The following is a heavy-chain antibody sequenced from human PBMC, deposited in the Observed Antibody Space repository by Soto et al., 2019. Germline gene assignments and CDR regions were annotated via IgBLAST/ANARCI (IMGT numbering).Heavy chain of an antibody. CDR2: IIPIFGTA. Sequence: QVQLVQSGAEVQKPGSSVKVSCKASGGTFSSYAISWVRQAPGQGLEWMGGIIPIFGTANYAQKFQGRVTITADESTSTAYMELSSLRSEDTAVYYCARTYYYDSSGYYDYYYYGMDVWGQGTTVTVSS. CDR1: GGTFSSYA. D-gene: IGHD3-22*01. J-gene: IGHJ6*02. V-gene: IGHV1-69*01. CDR3: ARTYYYDSSGYYDYYYYGMDV.